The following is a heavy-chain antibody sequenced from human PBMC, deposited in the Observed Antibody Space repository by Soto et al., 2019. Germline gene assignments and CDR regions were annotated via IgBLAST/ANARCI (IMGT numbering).Heavy chain of an antibody. D-gene: IGHD1-7*01. CDR1: GGSFSGYY. CDR3: ARGTPRITGTTRWFDP. V-gene: IGHV4-34*01. Sequence: SETLSLTCAVYGGSFSGYYWSWIRQPPGKGLEWIGEINHSRSTNYNPSLKSRVTISVDTSKNQFSLKLSSVTAADTAVYYCARGTPRITGTTRWFDPWGQGTLVTVSS. J-gene: IGHJ5*02. CDR2: INHSRST.